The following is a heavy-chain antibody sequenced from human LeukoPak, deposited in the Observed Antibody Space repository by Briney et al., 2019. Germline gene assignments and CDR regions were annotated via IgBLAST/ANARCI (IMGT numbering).Heavy chain of an antibody. V-gene: IGHV3-23*01. CDR3: ASWFGELSFTPD. J-gene: IGHJ4*02. CDR2: ISDSGNT. Sequence: GGSLRLSCAASGFTLSSYAMSWVRQAPGKGLEWVSAISDSGNTYHADSVKGRFTISRDSSKNTLFLQMNSLRAEDTAVYYCASWFGELSFTPDWGQGTLVTVSS. CDR1: GFTLSSYA. D-gene: IGHD3-10*01.